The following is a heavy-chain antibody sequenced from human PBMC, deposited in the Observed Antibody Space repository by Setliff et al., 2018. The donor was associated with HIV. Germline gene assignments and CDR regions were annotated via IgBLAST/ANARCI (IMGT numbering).Heavy chain of an antibody. CDR1: GLKLSFSFAW. CDR2: IKSKTDGGTT. V-gene: IGHV3-15*01. CDR3: ARNQGTSFGHGFDY. J-gene: IGHJ4*02. D-gene: IGHD2-2*01. Sequence: GGSLRLSCTASGLKLSFSFAWLSWVRQVPGKGLEWVGRIKSKTDGGTTDYAAPVKGRFTISRDDSKNSLYLQMNSLKTEDTAVYYCARNQGTSFGHGFDYWGQGLLVTVSS.